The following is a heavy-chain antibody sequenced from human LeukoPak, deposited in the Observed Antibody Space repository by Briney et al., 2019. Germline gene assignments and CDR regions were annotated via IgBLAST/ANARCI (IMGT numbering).Heavy chain of an antibody. D-gene: IGHD2-21*01. CDR1: GFTVSSNY. V-gene: IGHV3-53*01. J-gene: IGHJ6*03. Sequence: GGSLRLSCAASGFTVSSNYMSWVRQAPGKGLEWVSVIYSGGSTYYADSVKGRFTISRDNSKNTLYLQMNSLRAEDTAVYYCARGGPVVARAMDVWGKGTTVTVSS. CDR3: ARGGPVVARAMDV. CDR2: IYSGGST.